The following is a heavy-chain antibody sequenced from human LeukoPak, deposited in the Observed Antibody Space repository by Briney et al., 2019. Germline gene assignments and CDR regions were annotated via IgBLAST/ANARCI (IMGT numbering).Heavy chain of an antibody. CDR3: SRGLVGGGPYYYGMDV. CDR2: INHGGST. Sequence: SETLSLTCAVYGGSFSGDYWSWIPQPPGKGLEWIGEINHGGSTNYNPSLRSRVTISVDTSKKQFSLKLSSVTAADTAVYFCSRGLVGGGPYYYGMDVWGQGTTVTVSS. CDR1: GGSFSGDY. J-gene: IGHJ6*02. D-gene: IGHD3-16*01. V-gene: IGHV4-34*01.